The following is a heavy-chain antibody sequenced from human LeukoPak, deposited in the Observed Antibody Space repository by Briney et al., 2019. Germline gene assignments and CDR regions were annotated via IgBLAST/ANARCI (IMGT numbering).Heavy chain of an antibody. Sequence: PGRSLRLSCAASGFTFDDYAMHWVRQAPGKGLEWVAGISWQSDSVDYADSVKGRFTISRDNAKNSLYLQMNSLRVEDTAFYYCAKDNRRHYTSGPNPDSLHWGQGALVTVSS. CDR2: ISWQSDSV. J-gene: IGHJ4*02. V-gene: IGHV3-9*01. CDR3: AKDNRRHYTSGPNPDSLH. D-gene: IGHD6-19*01. CDR1: GFTFDDYA.